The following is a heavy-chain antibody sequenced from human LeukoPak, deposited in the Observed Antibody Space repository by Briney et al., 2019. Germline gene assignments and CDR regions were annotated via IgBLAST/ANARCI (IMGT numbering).Heavy chain of an antibody. CDR1: GGSISSSSYY. Sequence: SETLSLTCTVSGGSISSSSYYWGWIRQPPGKGLEWIGSIYYSGSTNYNPSLKSRVTISVDTSKNQFSLKLSSVTAADTAVYYCARGLNWNYGGRFDPWGQGTLVTVSS. V-gene: IGHV4-39*07. CDR3: ARGLNWNYGGRFDP. J-gene: IGHJ5*02. CDR2: IYYSGST. D-gene: IGHD1-7*01.